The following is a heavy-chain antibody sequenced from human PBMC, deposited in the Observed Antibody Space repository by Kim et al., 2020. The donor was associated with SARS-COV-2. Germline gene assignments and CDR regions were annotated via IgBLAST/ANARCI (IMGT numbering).Heavy chain of an antibody. D-gene: IGHD6-13*01. V-gene: IGHV3-30*18. J-gene: IGHJ6*02. Sequence: GGSLRLSCAASGFTFSTYGMHWVRQAPGKGLEWVAVISYDGSNKYYADSVKGRFTMSRDNSKNTLYLQMNSLRVEDTAVYYCAKGLAAAGAFYYFGMGVWGQGTTVTVSS. CDR2: ISYDGSNK. CDR1: GFTFSTYG. CDR3: AKGLAAAGAFYYFGMGV.